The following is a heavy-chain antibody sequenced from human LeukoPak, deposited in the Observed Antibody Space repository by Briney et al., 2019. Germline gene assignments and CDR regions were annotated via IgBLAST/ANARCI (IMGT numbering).Heavy chain of an antibody. Sequence: GGSLRLSCAASGFTFSNFGMHWVRQVPGQGLEWVAVISYDGSNKYYADSVKGRFTISRDNSKNTLYLQMNSLRAEDTAVYYCAKASVYVYYGMDVWGQGTTVTVSS. CDR2: ISYDGSNK. D-gene: IGHD3-16*02. CDR3: AKASVYVYYGMDV. V-gene: IGHV3-30*18. CDR1: GFTFSNFG. J-gene: IGHJ6*02.